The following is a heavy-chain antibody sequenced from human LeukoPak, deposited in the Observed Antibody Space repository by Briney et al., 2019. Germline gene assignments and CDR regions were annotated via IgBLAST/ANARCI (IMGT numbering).Heavy chain of an antibody. J-gene: IGHJ4*02. Sequence: GGSLRLSCASSGFTFSSYAMSWVRQAPGKGLEWVSPISGSGGSTYYADSVKGRFTISRDHSKNTLFLQMNSLRVDDSAVYYCAKGPHKREDSGSALEHWGQGTLVTVSS. D-gene: IGHD1-26*01. CDR2: ISGSGGST. CDR3: AKGPHKREDSGSALEH. CDR1: GFTFSSYA. V-gene: IGHV3-23*01.